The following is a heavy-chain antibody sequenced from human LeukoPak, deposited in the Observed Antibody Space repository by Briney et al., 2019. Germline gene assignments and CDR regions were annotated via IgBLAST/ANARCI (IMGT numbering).Heavy chain of an antibody. CDR3: AKGSGYQLLPDAWFDP. V-gene: IGHV3-33*06. CDR1: GFTFSSYG. Sequence: GGSLRLSCAASGFTFSSYGMHWVRQAPGKGLEWVAVIWYDGSNKYYADSVKGRFTISRDNSKNTLYLQMNSLRAEDTAVYYCAKGSGYQLLPDAWFDPWGQGTLVTVSS. J-gene: IGHJ5*02. D-gene: IGHD2-2*01. CDR2: IWYDGSNK.